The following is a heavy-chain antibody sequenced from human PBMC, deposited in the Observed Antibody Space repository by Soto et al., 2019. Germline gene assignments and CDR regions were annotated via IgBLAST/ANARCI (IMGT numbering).Heavy chain of an antibody. D-gene: IGHD5-18*01. Sequence: SETLSLTCTVSGGSISSSSYYWGWIRQPPGKGLEWIGSIYYSGSTYYNPSLKSRVTISVDTSKNQFSLKLSSVTAADTAVYYCARLMSLGHRYRSATDYRDQGTLGTGSS. CDR3: ARLMSLGHRYRSATDY. J-gene: IGHJ4*02. CDR2: IYYSGST. V-gene: IGHV4-39*01. CDR1: GGSISSSSYY.